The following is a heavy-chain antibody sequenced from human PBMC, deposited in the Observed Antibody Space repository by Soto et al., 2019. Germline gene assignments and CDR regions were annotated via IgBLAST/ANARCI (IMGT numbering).Heavy chain of an antibody. CDR2: IFYSGST. CDR1: GGSISNYY. J-gene: IGHJ4*02. V-gene: IGHV4-59*01. D-gene: IGHD4-17*01. Sequence: SETLSLTCSVSGGSISNYYWSWIRQPPGKGLEWIGYIFYSGSTSYNPSLKSRVTISVDTSKNQFSLKLTTVTAADTAVYYCARELNGDYVTYWGQGTLVTVSS. CDR3: ARELNGDYVTY.